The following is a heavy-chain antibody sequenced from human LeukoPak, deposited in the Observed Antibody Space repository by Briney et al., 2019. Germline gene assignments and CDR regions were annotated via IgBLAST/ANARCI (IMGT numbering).Heavy chain of an antibody. Sequence: GGSLRLSCAASGFSFSNDWRCWVRQAPGKGLEWVANINQDESKKYYVASVRGRFTISRDNAKDSLYLQMSSLRAEDTAVYYCARDEDGNFDYWGQGTLVTDSS. CDR3: ARDEDGNFDY. CDR1: GFSFSNDW. CDR2: INQDESKK. V-gene: IGHV3-7*01. D-gene: IGHD2-15*01. J-gene: IGHJ4*02.